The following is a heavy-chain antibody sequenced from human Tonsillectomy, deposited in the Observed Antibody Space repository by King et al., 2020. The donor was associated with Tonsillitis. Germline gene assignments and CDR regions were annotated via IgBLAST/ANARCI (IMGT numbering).Heavy chain of an antibody. CDR2: IIPIFGRA. J-gene: IGHJ6*02. Sequence: QLVQSGAEVKKPGSSVKVSCKVSGGTFTTYAINWVRQAPGQGLEWMGDIIPIFGRANYAQKFQGRVTITADESTSTAYMELNRLRSEDTAVYYCARDLDGMDVWGQGTTVTDSS. V-gene: IGHV1-69*12. CDR3: ARDLDGMDV. CDR1: GGTFTTYA.